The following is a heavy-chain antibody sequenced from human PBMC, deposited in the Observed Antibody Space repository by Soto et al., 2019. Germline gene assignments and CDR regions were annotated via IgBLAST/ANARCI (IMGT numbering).Heavy chain of an antibody. V-gene: IGHV1-2*04. D-gene: IGHD3-10*01. Sequence: ASVKVSCKASGYTFTGYYMHWVRQAPGQGLEWMGWINPNSGGTNYAQKFQGWVTMTRDTSISTAYMELSRLRSDDTAVYYCARSGHYYYGMDVWGQGTTVTVSS. CDR3: ARSGHYYYGMDV. CDR1: GYTFTGYY. CDR2: INPNSGGT. J-gene: IGHJ6*02.